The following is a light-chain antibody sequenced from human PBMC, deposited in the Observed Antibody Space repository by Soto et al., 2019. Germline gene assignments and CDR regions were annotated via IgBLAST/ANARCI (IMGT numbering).Light chain of an antibody. CDR2: DVT. J-gene: IGLJ1*01. CDR3: YSYTSSSTYV. Sequence: QSVLTQPASVSGSPGQSITISCTGTSSDVGGYNSVSWYQQHPDKAPKLMIYDVTNRPSGVSNRFSGSKSGNTASLTISGLQAEDEADYYCYSYTSSSTYVFGTGTQLTVL. CDR1: SSDVGGYNS. V-gene: IGLV2-14*01.